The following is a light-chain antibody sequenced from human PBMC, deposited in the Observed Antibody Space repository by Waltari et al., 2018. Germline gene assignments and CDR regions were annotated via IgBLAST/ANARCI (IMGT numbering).Light chain of an antibody. CDR3: QQFNSWPFT. V-gene: IGKV3-15*01. Sequence: ERVMTQSPATLSISPGERATLSCRASQSVSNTLAWYQQKPGQAPRLLIYAASTRATGVPARFSGSGSGTEFTLTISSLQSEDFAVYYCQQFNSWPFTFGGGTRVEIK. CDR2: AAS. CDR1: QSVSNT. J-gene: IGKJ4*01.